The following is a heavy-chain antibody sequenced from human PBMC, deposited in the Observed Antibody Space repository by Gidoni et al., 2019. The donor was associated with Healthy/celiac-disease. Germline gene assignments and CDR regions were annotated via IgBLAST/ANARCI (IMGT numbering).Heavy chain of an antibody. CDR1: GFTFSSYE. D-gene: IGHD6-13*01. V-gene: IGHV3-48*03. CDR2: ISSSGSTI. Sequence: EVQLVESGGGLVQPGGSLRLSCAASGFTFSSYEMNWVRQAPGKGLEWVSYISSSGSTIYYADSVKGRFTISRDNAKNSLYLQMNSLRAEDTAVYYCARGGIAAAGTSDYWGQGTLVTVSS. CDR3: ARGGIAAAGTSDY. J-gene: IGHJ4*02.